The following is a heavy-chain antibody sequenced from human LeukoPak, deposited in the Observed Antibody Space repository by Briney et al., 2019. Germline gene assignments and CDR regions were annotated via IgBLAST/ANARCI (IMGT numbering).Heavy chain of an antibody. CDR3: ARACTTVTTNDY. Sequence: ASVKVSCKASGYTFTGYYMHWVRQAPGQGLEWMGWINPNSGGTNYAQKFQGRVTMTTDTSTSTAYMELRSLRSDDTAVYYCARACTTVTTNDYWGQGTLVTVSS. D-gene: IGHD4-17*01. CDR1: GYTFTGYY. J-gene: IGHJ4*02. CDR2: INPNSGGT. V-gene: IGHV1-2*02.